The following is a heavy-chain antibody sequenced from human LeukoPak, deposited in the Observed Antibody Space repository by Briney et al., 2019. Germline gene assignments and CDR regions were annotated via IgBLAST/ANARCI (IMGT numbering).Heavy chain of an antibody. CDR1: GYTFTSYY. J-gene: IGHJ4*02. CDR2: ISPSGGST. Sequence: ASVKVSCKASGYTFTSYYMHWVRQAPGQGLEWMGIISPSGGSTSYAQKFQGRVTMTRDTSTSTVYMELSSLRSEDTAVYYCASEHIVVVTALLNWGQGTLVTVSS. D-gene: IGHD2-21*02. V-gene: IGHV1-46*01. CDR3: ASEHIVVVTALLN.